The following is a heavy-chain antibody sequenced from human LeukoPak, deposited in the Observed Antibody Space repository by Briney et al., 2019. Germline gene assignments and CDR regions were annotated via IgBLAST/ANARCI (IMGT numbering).Heavy chain of an antibody. CDR1: GFTFSSYS. J-gene: IGHJ3*02. Sequence: GGSLRLSCAASGFTFSSYSMNWVRQAPGKGLEWVSSISTSSSYIYSADSVKGRFTISRDNAKNSLYLQMNSLRAEDTAVYYCVSDTFSPDAFDIWGQGTMVTVSS. CDR3: VSDTFSPDAFDI. V-gene: IGHV3-21*01. CDR2: ISTSSSYI. D-gene: IGHD3-16*01.